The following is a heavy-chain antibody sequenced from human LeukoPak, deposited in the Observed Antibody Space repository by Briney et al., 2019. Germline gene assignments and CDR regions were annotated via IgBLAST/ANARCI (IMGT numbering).Heavy chain of an antibody. D-gene: IGHD6-6*01. Sequence: GGTLRLSCAVSGFTFSGFWMSWSRQAPGKGLEWVASINSDGSEGYYADVVKGRFTISRDNAKNSLYLQINSLRAEDTAVYYCARSSYSSSSSVWGQGTMVTVSS. CDR2: INSDGSEG. V-gene: IGHV3-7*03. CDR3: ARSSYSSSSSV. J-gene: IGHJ3*01. CDR1: GFTFSGFW.